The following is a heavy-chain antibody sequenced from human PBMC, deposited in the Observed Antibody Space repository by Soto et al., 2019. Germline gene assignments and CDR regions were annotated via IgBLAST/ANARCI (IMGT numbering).Heavy chain of an antibody. J-gene: IGHJ4*02. CDR1: GFTFSSYG. CDR2: IWYDGSRE. V-gene: IGHV3-33*01. D-gene: IGHD3-3*01. Sequence: QVQLVESGGGVVQPGRSLRLSCAASGFTFSSYGMHWVRQAPGKGLEWVAVIWYDGSREFYADSVKGRFTISSDNSKLYLQMNSLRADDTAVYYCARDQLDRLKARETRYFAYWGQGTLVTVSS. CDR3: ARDQLDRLKARETRYFAY.